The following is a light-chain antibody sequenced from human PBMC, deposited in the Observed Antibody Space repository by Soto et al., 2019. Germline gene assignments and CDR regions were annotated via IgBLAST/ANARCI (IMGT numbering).Light chain of an antibody. J-gene: IGKJ1*01. CDR2: GAS. CDR3: QQYDKWPPVT. Sequence: EIMMTQSPATLSVSPGERATLSCRASQTISNNLAWYQKKPGQSPRLLISGASTRATGVPARFSGSGSGTEFTLTISSLQSEDFGVYYCQQYDKWPPVTFGQGAKVDIK. CDR1: QTISNN. V-gene: IGKV3-15*01.